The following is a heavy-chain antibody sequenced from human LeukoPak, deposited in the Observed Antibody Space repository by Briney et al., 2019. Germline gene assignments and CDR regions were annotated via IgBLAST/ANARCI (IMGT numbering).Heavy chain of an antibody. D-gene: IGHD3-10*01. CDR1: GFTFDDYG. J-gene: IGHJ6*03. V-gene: IGHV3-20*04. Sequence: GGSLRLSCAASGFTFDDYGMSWVRQAPGKGLEWVSGINWNGGSTGYADSVKGRFTISRDNAKNSLYLQMNSLRAEDTALYYCARVGTEVRGVIIIYYYYMDVWGKGTTVTVSS. CDR2: INWNGGST. CDR3: ARVGTEVRGVIIIYYYYMDV.